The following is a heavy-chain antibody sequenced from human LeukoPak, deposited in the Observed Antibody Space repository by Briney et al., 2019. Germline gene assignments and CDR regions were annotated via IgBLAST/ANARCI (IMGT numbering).Heavy chain of an antibody. CDR1: GDSISSGGYY. D-gene: IGHD3-3*02. CDR2: IYYSGST. Sequence: SQTLSLTCSVSGDSISSGGYYWSWLRQPPGKGLEWIGYIYYSGSTYYNPSLKSRVTISVDTSKNQFSLKLSSVTAADTAVYYCARLPLAEYYFDYWGQGTLVTVSS. V-gene: IGHV4-30-2*03. J-gene: IGHJ4*02. CDR3: ARLPLAEYYFDY.